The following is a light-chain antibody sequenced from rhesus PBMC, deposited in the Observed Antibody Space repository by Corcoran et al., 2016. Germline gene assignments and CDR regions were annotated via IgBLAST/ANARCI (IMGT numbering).Light chain of an antibody. CDR2: AAS. CDR1: QTISSY. V-gene: IGKV1-44*01. J-gene: IGKJ4*01. CDR3: QQHNSHPLT. Sequence: DIQMTQSPSSLSASVGDRVTIIWRASQTISSYLAWYQPKPGKVPKLLIYAASSLETGVPSRFTGSGSGTDFPLPTSSLQPDDFATYYCQQHNSHPLTFGGGTKVDIK.